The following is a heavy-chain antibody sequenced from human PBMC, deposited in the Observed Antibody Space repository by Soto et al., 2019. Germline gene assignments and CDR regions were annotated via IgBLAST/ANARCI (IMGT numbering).Heavy chain of an antibody. J-gene: IGHJ4*02. CDR3: ATSGYYYMGRLDY. D-gene: IGHD3-22*01. V-gene: IGHV4-39*01. Sequence: QLQLQESGPGLVKPSETLSLTCTVSGGSISSSSYYWGWIRQPPGKGLEWIGSIYYSGSTYYNPSLKSRVTISVDTSKNQFSLKLSSVTAADTAVYYCATSGYYYMGRLDYWGQGTLVTVSS. CDR2: IYYSGST. CDR1: GGSISSSSYY.